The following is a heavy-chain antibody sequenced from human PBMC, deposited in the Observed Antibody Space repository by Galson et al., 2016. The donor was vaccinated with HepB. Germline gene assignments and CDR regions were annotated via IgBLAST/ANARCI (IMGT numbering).Heavy chain of an antibody. V-gene: IGHV3-23*01. J-gene: IGHJ6*03. CDR3: AQDVGDRLVTAYYYMDA. D-gene: IGHD4-11*01. CDR1: GFIFSEYA. CDR2: ISKSGDYT. Sequence: SLRLSCAASGFIFSEYAMSWVRQAPGKGLEWVSAISKSGDYTYYADSVKGRFTISRDNSKNTLSLQMNSLRAEDTALYYCAQDVGDRLVTAYYYMDAWGNGATVTVSS.